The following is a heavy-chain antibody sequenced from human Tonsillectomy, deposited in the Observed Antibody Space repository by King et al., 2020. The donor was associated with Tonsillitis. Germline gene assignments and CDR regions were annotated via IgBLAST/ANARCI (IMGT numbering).Heavy chain of an antibody. CDR1: GFTFSNYW. J-gene: IGHJ2*01. CDR2: INQDGSEK. D-gene: IGHD3-22*01. V-gene: IGHV3-7*03. CDR3: ASGPFYYDSSGYSGYFDL. Sequence: VQLVESGGGLVQPGGSLRVSCAASGFTFSNYWMSWVRHTPGKGLEWVAKINQDGSEKNYVDSVKGRFTISRDNAKNSVYLQMNSLRAEDTAVYYCASGPFYYDSSGYSGYFDLWGRGTLVTVSS.